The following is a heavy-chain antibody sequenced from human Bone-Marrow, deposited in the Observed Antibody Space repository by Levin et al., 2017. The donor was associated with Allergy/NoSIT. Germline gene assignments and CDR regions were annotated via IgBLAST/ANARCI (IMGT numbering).Heavy chain of an antibody. Sequence: GGSLILSCVASGFTFSRYAMHWVRQTPGKGLEWLAVITDDGTNIYYGDSVKGRFTMSRDNSKNNLYLQMNSLRAADTAVYYCARDKYGMDVWGQGTTVIVSS. V-gene: IGHV3-30*04. CDR1: GFTFSRYA. CDR2: ITDDGTNI. J-gene: IGHJ6*02. CDR3: ARDKYGMDV. D-gene: IGHD2-8*01.